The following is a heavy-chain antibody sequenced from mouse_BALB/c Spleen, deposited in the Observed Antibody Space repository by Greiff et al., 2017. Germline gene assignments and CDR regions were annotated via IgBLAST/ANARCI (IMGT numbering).Heavy chain of an antibody. V-gene: IGHV14-3*02. Sequence: VHVKQSGAELVKPGASVKLSCTASGFNIKDTYMHWVKQRPEQGLEWIGRIDPANGNTKYDPKFQGKATITADTSSNTAYLQLSSLTSEDTAVYYCAKTMTAWFAYWGQGTLVTVSA. CDR2: IDPANGNT. J-gene: IGHJ3*01. D-gene: IGHD2-4*01. CDR3: AKTMTAWFAY. CDR1: GFNIKDTY.